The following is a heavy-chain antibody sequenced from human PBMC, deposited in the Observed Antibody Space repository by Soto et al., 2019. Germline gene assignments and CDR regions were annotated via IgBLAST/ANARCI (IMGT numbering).Heavy chain of an antibody. Sequence: QLQLQESGSGLVKPSQTLSLTCAVSGGSISSGGYSWSWIRQPPGKGLEWIGYIYHGGYTYYNPSLKSRATISVDRSKNQFSLKLSSVTAADTAVYYCARAHYGDYGYGMDVWGQGTTVTVSS. D-gene: IGHD4-17*01. J-gene: IGHJ6*02. CDR3: ARAHYGDYGYGMDV. CDR1: GGSISSGGYS. V-gene: IGHV4-30-2*01. CDR2: IYHGGYT.